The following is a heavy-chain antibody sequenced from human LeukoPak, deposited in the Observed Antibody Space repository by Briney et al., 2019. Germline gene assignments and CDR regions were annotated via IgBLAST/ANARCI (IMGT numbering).Heavy chain of an antibody. CDR2: ISWNSGSI. V-gene: IGHV3-9*01. J-gene: IGHJ4*02. Sequence: GRSLRLSCTVSGFTFTDHAMHWVRQAPGKGLEWVSGISWNSGSIGYADSVKGRFTISRDNAKNSLYLQMNSLRAEDTALYYCAKTYYYDSSGPLDYWGQGTLVTVSS. CDR1: GFTFTDHA. CDR3: AKTYYYDSSGPLDY. D-gene: IGHD3-22*01.